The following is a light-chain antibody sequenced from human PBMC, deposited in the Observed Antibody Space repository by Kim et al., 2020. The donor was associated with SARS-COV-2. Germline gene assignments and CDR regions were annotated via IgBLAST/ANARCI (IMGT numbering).Light chain of an antibody. Sequence: AHVEDKVTISCRASQGIRNDLGWYQQKPGKAPKVLIAAASILQRGVPSRFSGSGSGTDFTLTIDSLQPEDFATYYCLQDYTYPWTFGQGTKVEIK. CDR2: AAS. CDR1: QGIRND. V-gene: IGKV1-6*01. J-gene: IGKJ1*01. CDR3: LQDYTYPWT.